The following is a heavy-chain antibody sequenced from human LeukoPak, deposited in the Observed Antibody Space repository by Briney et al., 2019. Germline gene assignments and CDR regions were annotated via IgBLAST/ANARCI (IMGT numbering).Heavy chain of an antibody. CDR1: GGSISSGGYY. D-gene: IGHD1-26*01. CDR3: ARDGKIWAFDI. J-gene: IGHJ3*02. CDR2: IYYSGST. Sequence: PSQTLSLTCTVSGGSISSGGYYWSWIRQHPGKGLEWIGYIYYSGSTYYNPSLKSRVTISVDTSKNQFSLKLSSVTAADTAVYHCARDGKIWAFDIWGQGTMVTVSS. V-gene: IGHV4-31*03.